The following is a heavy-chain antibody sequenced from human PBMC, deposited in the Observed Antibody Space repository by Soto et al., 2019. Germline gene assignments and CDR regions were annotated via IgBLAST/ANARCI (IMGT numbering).Heavy chain of an antibody. CDR1: GYSFTSYW. CDR3: ARHPVSLGYCSGGSCYSADY. J-gene: IGHJ4*02. D-gene: IGHD2-15*01. CDR2: IDPSDSYT. V-gene: IGHV5-10-1*01. Sequence: GGSLKISCKGSGYSFTSYWISWVRQMPGKGLEWMGRIDPSDSYTNYSPSFQGHVTISADKSISTAYLQWSSLKASDTAMYYCARHPVSLGYCSGGSCYSADYWGQGTLVTVSS.